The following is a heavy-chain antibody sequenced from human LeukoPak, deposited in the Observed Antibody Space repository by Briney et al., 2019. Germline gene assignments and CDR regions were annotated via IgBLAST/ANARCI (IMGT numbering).Heavy chain of an antibody. CDR3: AREGYEGATIRNYYFDY. CDR2: INPNSGGT. V-gene: IGHV1-2*02. Sequence: GASVKVSCKASGYTFTGYYMHWVRQAPGQGLEWMGWINPNSGGTNYAQKFQGRVTMTRDTSISTAYMELSSLRSEDTAVYYCAREGYEGATIRNYYFDYWGQGTLVTVSS. D-gene: IGHD1-26*01. J-gene: IGHJ4*02. CDR1: GYTFTGYY.